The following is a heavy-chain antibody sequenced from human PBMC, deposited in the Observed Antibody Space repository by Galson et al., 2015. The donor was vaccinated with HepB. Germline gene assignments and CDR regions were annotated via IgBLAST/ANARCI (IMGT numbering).Heavy chain of an antibody. CDR2: IKQDGSEK. CDR3: ARDPSYCGGDCYSDY. D-gene: IGHD2-21*02. J-gene: IGHJ4*02. Sequence: SLRLSCAASGFIFSSYWMSWVRQPPGKGLEWVASIKQDGSEKYYVDSVKGRFTISRDNAKNSVYLQMNSLRAEDTAVYYCARDPSYCGGDCYSDYWGQGTLVTVSS. V-gene: IGHV3-7*03. CDR1: GFIFSSYW.